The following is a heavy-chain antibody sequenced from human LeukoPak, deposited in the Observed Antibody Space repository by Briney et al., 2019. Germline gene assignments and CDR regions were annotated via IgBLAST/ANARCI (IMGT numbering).Heavy chain of an antibody. CDR3: AREAYDSSGYYLDC. CDR1: GFTFSSYA. CDR2: ISYDGSNK. J-gene: IGHJ4*02. D-gene: IGHD3-22*01. Sequence: GRSLRLSCAASGFTFSSYAMHWVRQAPGKGLEWVAVISYDGSNKYYADSVKGRFTISRDNSKNTLYLQMNSLRAEDTAVYYCAREAYDSSGYYLDCWGQGTLVTVSS. V-gene: IGHV3-30-3*01.